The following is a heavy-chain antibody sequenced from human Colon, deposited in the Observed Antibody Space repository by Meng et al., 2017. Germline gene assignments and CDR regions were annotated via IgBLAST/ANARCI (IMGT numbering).Heavy chain of an antibody. D-gene: IGHD3-22*01. V-gene: IGHV3-33*01. CDR1: GFTFNHYG. J-gene: IGHJ4*02. CDR3: ARDDDTSSRYSQFNY. Sequence: GESLKISCATSGFTFNHYGIHWVRQAPGKGLEWVAVTFYDGSKQFYADSVRGRFTVSRDSSKSTVHLHMNSLRAEDTAMYFCARDDDTSSRYSQFNYWGQGILVTVSS. CDR2: TFYDGSKQ.